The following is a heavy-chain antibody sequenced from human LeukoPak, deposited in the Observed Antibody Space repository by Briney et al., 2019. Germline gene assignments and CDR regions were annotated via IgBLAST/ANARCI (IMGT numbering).Heavy chain of an antibody. V-gene: IGHV1-46*01. J-gene: IGHJ3*02. CDR2: INPSGGST. CDR1: GYTFTSCY. D-gene: IGHD6-13*01. Sequence: ASVKVSCKASGYTFTSCYMHWVRQAPGQGLEWMGIINPSGGSTSYAQKLQGRVTMTRDTSTSTVYMELSSLRSEDTAVYYCAREDIAAASTPDAFDIWGQGTMVTVSS. CDR3: AREDIAAASTPDAFDI.